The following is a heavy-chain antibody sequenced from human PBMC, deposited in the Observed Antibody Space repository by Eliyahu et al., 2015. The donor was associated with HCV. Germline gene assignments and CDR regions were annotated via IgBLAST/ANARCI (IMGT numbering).Heavy chain of an antibody. CDR2: IFHSGTT. CDR3: ARQTYYFDSSGYAPDGFEI. Sequence: QVQLQESGPGLVKPSETLSLKCAVSGYSVSNVYYWGWIRQSPGKGLQWIGSIFHSGTTYYNPSLKSRVTISVDTSKNQFSLKLTSVTAADTAVYYCARQTYYFDSSGYAPDGFEIWGQGTMVTVSS. V-gene: IGHV4-38-2*01. CDR1: GYSVSNVYY. J-gene: IGHJ3*02. D-gene: IGHD3-22*01.